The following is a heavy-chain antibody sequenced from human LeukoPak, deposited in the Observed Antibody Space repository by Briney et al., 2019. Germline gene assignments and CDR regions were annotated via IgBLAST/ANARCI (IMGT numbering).Heavy chain of an antibody. Sequence: SETLSLTCTVPGGSISSYYWSWIRQPAGKGLEWIGRIYTSGSTNYNPSLKSRVTMSVDTSKNQFSLKLSSVTAADTAVYYCARVRGYSSGWYDFFGWFDPWGQGTLVTVSS. CDR3: ARVRGYSSGWYDFFGWFDP. CDR2: IYTSGST. D-gene: IGHD6-19*01. V-gene: IGHV4-4*07. J-gene: IGHJ5*02. CDR1: GGSISSYY.